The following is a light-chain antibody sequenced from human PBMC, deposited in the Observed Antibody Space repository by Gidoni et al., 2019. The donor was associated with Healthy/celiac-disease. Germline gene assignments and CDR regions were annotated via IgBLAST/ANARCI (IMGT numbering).Light chain of an antibody. CDR2: LGS. CDR3: MQSLQTPFT. CDR1: QSLLHSTGYNY. J-gene: IGKJ3*01. Sequence: VMIQSPHPLAVTTGEPASISCRSSQSLLHSTGYNYLDWYLQKPGQSPQLLIYLGSNRASGVPDRFSGSGLGTYFTLKSIRVEAEDVGVYYCMQSLQTPFTFGPGTKVEIK. V-gene: IGKV2-28*01.